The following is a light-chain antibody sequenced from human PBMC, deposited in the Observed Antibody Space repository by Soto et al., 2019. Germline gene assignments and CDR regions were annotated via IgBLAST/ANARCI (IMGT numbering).Light chain of an antibody. J-gene: IGKJ5*01. Sequence: QVTKCCSSLPASVVYKEAVTCRASQSVSGWLAWYQQKPGEAPKLLIYDASALPRGVPSRFSGSGSGTDFTFTISSLQPEDITTYYCQHSAHLPITFAQGTRLEIK. CDR3: QHSAHLPIT. CDR2: DAS. CDR1: QSVSGW. V-gene: IGKV1-5*01.